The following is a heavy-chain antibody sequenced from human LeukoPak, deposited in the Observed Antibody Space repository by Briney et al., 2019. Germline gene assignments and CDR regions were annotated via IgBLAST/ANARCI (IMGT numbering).Heavy chain of an antibody. D-gene: IGHD3-3*01. V-gene: IGHV3-21*01. CDR3: ARGPYYDFWSGYMFDY. CDR2: ISSTSSYI. CDR1: GFTFSNYA. Sequence: GGSLRLSCAASGFTFSNYAMIWVRQAPGKGLEWVSSISSTSSYIYYADSVKGRFTISRVNAKNSLYLQMNSLRAEDTAVYFCARGPYYDFWSGYMFDYWGQGTLVAVSS. J-gene: IGHJ4*02.